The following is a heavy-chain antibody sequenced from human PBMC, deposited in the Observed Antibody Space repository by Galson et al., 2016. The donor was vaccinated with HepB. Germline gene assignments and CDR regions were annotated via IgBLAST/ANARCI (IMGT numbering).Heavy chain of an antibody. V-gene: IGHV1-58*01. J-gene: IGHJ4*02. Sequence: SVKVSCKASGFTFSRSAVQWVRQARGQRLEWIGGIVVGSGNTNYAQRFQERVTITRDLPTNTVYMELSSLKSADTAVYYCEPERPQGEPLGWGQVTLVTCSS. CDR3: EPERPQGEPLG. CDR1: GFTFSRSA. D-gene: IGHD1-26*01. CDR2: IVVGSGNT.